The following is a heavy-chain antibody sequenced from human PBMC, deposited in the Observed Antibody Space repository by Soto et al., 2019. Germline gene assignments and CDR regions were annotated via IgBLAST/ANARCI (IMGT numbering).Heavy chain of an antibody. V-gene: IGHV3-21*01. CDR2: ISSSGNYI. J-gene: IGHJ4*02. CDR1: GFSLSSDS. CDR3: ARDPIVPGYFDY. Sequence: VGSLRLSCAGSGFSLSSDSMGWVRQAPGKGLEWVSSISSSGNYIYYADSLKGRFTISRDNSKNSLFLQMNSLRAEDTAVYYCARDPIVPGYFDYWGQGALVTVSS. D-gene: IGHD1-26*01.